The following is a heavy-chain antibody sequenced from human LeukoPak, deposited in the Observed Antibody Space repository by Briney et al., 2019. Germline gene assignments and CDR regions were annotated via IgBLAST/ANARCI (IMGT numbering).Heavy chain of an antibody. Sequence: SETLSLTCTVSGDSINSYYWSWIRQPPGKGLEWIGYIYYSGNTNYNPSLKGRVTISIDTSKNQCSLKLNSVTAADTAVYYCAKLRHFSGSFSYYFDYWGQGTLVTVSS. CDR3: AKLRHFSGSFSYYFDY. CDR1: GDSINSYY. V-gene: IGHV4-59*08. D-gene: IGHD1-26*01. J-gene: IGHJ4*02. CDR2: IYYSGNT.